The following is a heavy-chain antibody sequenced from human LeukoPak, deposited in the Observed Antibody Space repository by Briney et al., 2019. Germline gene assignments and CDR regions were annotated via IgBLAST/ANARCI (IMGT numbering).Heavy chain of an antibody. CDR1: GYTFTSYY. CDR3: ARDYNPYCSSTSCYAGDYYYYGMDV. D-gene: IGHD2-2*01. J-gene: IGHJ6*02. Sequence: ASVKVSCKASGYTFTSYYMHWVRQAPGQGLEWMGIINPSGGSTSYAQKLQGRDTMTRDTSTSTVYMELSSLRSEDTAVYYCARDYNPYCSSTSCYAGDYYYYGMDVWGQGTTVTVSS. V-gene: IGHV1-46*01. CDR2: INPSGGST.